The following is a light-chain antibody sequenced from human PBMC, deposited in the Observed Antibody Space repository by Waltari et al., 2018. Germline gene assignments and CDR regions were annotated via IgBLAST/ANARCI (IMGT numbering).Light chain of an antibody. Sequence: QSVLTQPPSVSAAPGQKVTLSCSGSSSNIGNNYVSWYQQLPGTAPKLLIYDNNKRPSGIPDRFSGSNAGTSATLGITGLQTGDEADYYCGTWDSSLSAGVFGGGTKLTVL. V-gene: IGLV1-51*01. CDR3: GTWDSSLSAGV. CDR1: SSNIGNNY. CDR2: DNN. J-gene: IGLJ2*01.